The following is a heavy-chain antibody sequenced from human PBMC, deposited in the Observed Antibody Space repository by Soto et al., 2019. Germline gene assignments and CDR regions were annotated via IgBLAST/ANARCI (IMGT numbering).Heavy chain of an antibody. CDR1: GYTFSSYS. Sequence: ASVKVSCKTSGYTFSSYSINWVRQAPGQGLEWMAWISTTSGNTHYAERVQGRVTVTVDKSARTAFMEMWGLTSDDTAVYFCARDNGYYDFWGQGTLVTVSS. J-gene: IGHJ4*02. CDR3: ARDNGYYDF. D-gene: IGHD3-22*01. CDR2: ISTTSGNT. V-gene: IGHV1-18*01.